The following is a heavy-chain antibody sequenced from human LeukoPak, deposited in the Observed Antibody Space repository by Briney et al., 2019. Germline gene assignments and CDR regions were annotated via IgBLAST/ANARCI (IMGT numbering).Heavy chain of an antibody. CDR2: IASDGSST. V-gene: IGHV3-74*01. J-gene: IGHJ4*02. Sequence: GGPLRLSCAASGFTFSSYWMNWVRQAPGKGLVWVSRIASDGSSTTYAGSVKGRFSISRDNAKNTLYLQMNSLRVEDTAVYYCARGRPHGNDYWGQGTLVTVSS. D-gene: IGHD4-23*01. CDR3: ARGRPHGNDY. CDR1: GFTFSSYW.